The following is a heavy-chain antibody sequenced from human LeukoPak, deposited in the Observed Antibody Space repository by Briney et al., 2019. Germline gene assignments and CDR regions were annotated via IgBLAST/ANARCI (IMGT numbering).Heavy chain of an antibody. CDR2: IYYSGST. CDR1: GGSINSSSYY. CDR3: ARSSGIGATARVFDY. J-gene: IGHJ4*02. D-gene: IGHD6-13*01. Sequence: SETLSLTCTVSGGSINSSSYYWGWIRQPPGKGLEWIGSIYYSGSTYYNPSLKSRVTISVDTSKNQFSLKLSSVTAADPAVYYCARSSGIGATARVFDYWGQGTLVTVSS. V-gene: IGHV4-39*07.